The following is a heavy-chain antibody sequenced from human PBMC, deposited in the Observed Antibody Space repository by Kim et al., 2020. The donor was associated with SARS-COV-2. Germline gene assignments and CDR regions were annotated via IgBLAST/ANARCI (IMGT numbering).Heavy chain of an antibody. J-gene: IGHJ6*02. CDR3: AGDYGDYGGMDV. Sequence: GGSLRLSCAASGFTFSSFGMHWVRQAPGKGLEWVAVISYDGSNKYYADSVKGRFTISRDNSKNTLYLQMNSLRAEDTAVYYCAGDYGDYGGMDVWGQGTTVTVSS. D-gene: IGHD4-17*01. V-gene: IGHV3-30*03. CDR1: GFTFSSFG. CDR2: ISYDGSNK.